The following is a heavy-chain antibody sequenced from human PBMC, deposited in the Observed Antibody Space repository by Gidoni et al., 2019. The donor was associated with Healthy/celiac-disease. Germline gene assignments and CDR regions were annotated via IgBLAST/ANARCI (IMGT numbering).Heavy chain of an antibody. V-gene: IGHV3-21*01. CDR1: GFTFSSYS. CDR2: ISSSSSYI. CDR3: ARDAKIFDY. J-gene: IGHJ4*02. Sequence: EVQLVESGGCLVKPGGSLRLSCAASGFTFSSYSMNWVRQGPGTGLGWVSSISSSSSYIYYADSVKGRFTISRDNAKNSLYLQMNSLRAEDTAVYYCARDAKIFDYWGQGTLVTVSS.